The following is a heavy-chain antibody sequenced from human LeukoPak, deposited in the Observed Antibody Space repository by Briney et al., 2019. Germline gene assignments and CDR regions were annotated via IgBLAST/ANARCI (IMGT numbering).Heavy chain of an antibody. J-gene: IGHJ4*02. CDR1: GGTFSSYA. V-gene: IGHV1-69*05. CDR2: IIPIFGTA. D-gene: IGHD3-22*01. Sequence: ASVKVSCKASGGTFSSYAISWVRQAPGQGLEWMGRIIPIFGTANYAQKLQGRVTITTDESTSTAYMELSSLRSEDTAVYYCARDYYDSSGYYYEGFDYWGQGTLVTVSS. CDR3: ARDYYDSSGYYYEGFDY.